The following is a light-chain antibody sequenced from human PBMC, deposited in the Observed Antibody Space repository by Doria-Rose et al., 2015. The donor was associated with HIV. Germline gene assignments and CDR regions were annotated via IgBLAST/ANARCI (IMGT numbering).Light chain of an antibody. CDR2: GAS. CDR1: QSVSANY. Sequence: TQSSGTTSLSPGERATLSCRASQSVSANYLAWYQQRPGQSPRLLIYGASSRATDIPDRFSGSGSGTDFTLTISRLEPEDFAVYYCHQYASSRTFGQGTKVEIK. CDR3: HQYASSRT. J-gene: IGKJ1*01. V-gene: IGKV3-20*01.